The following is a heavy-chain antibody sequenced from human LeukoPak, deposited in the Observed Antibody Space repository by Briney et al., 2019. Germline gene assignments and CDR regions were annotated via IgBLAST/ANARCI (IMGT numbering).Heavy chain of an antibody. CDR2: MNPNSGNT. CDR1: GYTFTSYD. J-gene: IGHJ4*02. V-gene: IGHV1-8*01. D-gene: IGHD2-21*02. CDR3: ARGPPYCGGDCHFFDY. Sequence: ASLKVSCKASGYTFTSYDINWVRQAPGQGLEWMGWMNPNSGNTGYAQKFQGRVTMTRNTSISTAYMELSSLRSEDTAVYYCARGPPYCGGDCHFFDYWGQGTLVSVSS.